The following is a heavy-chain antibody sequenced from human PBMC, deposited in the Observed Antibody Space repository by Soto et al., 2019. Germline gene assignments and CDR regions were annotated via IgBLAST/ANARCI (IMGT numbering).Heavy chain of an antibody. Sequence: EVQLVESGGGLVKPGGSLRLSCAASGFTFSIYTMTWVRQAPGKGLEWVSSISDTSSHIYYSDSVKGRFTVSRDNAKNSLYLQVNSLRAEDTAVYYCARVRSGGSGYFDYWGQGTLVIVSS. CDR1: GFTFSIYT. V-gene: IGHV3-21*01. CDR3: ARVRSGGSGYFDY. J-gene: IGHJ4*02. CDR2: ISDTSSHI. D-gene: IGHD2-15*01.